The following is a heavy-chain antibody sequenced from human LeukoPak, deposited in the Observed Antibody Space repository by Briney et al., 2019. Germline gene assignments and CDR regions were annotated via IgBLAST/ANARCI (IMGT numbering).Heavy chain of an antibody. CDR1: GYTFTSYG. J-gene: IGHJ5*02. CDR3: ARSLGRVRGVGNWFDP. D-gene: IGHD3-10*01. V-gene: IGHV1-18*01. CDR2: ISAYNGNT. Sequence: ASVKVSCKASGYTFTSYGISWVRQAPGQGLEWLGWISAYNGNTNYAQKLQGRVTMTTDTSTSTAYMELRSLRSDDTAVYYCARSLGRVRGVGNWFDPWGQGTLVTVSS.